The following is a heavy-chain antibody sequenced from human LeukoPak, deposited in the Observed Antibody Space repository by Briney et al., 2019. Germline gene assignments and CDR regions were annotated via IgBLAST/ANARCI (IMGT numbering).Heavy chain of an antibody. J-gene: IGHJ4*02. CDR3: ATSAESSSWVEFDY. CDR1: GYTFTGYY. D-gene: IGHD6-13*01. V-gene: IGHV1-2*02. Sequence: ASVKVSCKSSGYTFTGYYMHWVRQAPGQGLEWMGWINPNSGGTNYAQKFQVRGTMTRDTSISTAYMELNRLRSDDTAVYYCATSAESSSWVEFDYWGQGTLVTVSS. CDR2: INPNSGGT.